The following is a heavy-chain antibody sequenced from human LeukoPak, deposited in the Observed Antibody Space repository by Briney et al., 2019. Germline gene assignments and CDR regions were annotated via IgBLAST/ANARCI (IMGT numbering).Heavy chain of an antibody. CDR3: ATLSPGDADY. CDR1: GDTFINYG. V-gene: IGHV1-18*01. J-gene: IGHJ4*02. D-gene: IGHD2-21*02. CDR2: ISAYNGNT. Sequence: GASVKVSCKASGDTFINYGISWVRQAPGQGLEWMGWISAYNGNTNTAQKFQGRVTMTTDTSTSAAYMELRSLKFDDTAVYYCATLSPGDADYWGQGTLVTVSS.